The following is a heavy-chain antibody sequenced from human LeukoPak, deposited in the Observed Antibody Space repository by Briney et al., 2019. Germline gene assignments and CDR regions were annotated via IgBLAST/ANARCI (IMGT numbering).Heavy chain of an antibody. CDR2: ISDDGGST. Sequence: PGGSLRLSCSASGFSFSTFAMHWVRQAPGKGLEYVSTISDDGGSTYYADSVKGRFTISRDNSRNTLFLQMSRLRAEDTAVYYCVKDRGQGSYFDYWGERALVTVSS. D-gene: IGHD3-10*01. V-gene: IGHV3-64D*06. CDR3: VKDRGQGSYFDY. CDR1: GFSFSTFA. J-gene: IGHJ4*02.